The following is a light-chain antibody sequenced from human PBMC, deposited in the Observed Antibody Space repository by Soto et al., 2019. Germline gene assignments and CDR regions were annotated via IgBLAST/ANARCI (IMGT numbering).Light chain of an antibody. V-gene: IGKV3-20*01. J-gene: IGKJ2*01. CDR1: QSVSNSF. Sequence: ESLLTQSPATLSLSPGERATLSCRASQSVSNSFFAWYQQKPGQAPRLLIYGVSSRATGIPDRFSGSGSGTDFTLTISRLEPEDFVVYYCQQYSSLPHPFGQGTKLEVK. CDR2: GVS. CDR3: QQYSSLPHP.